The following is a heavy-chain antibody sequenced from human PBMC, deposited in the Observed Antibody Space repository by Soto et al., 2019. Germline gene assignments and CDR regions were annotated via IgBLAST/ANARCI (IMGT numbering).Heavy chain of an antibody. J-gene: IGHJ4*02. CDR3: ARGLGLHLGELSLFPGDY. V-gene: IGHV4-39*01. D-gene: IGHD3-16*02. CDR1: GGSISSSSYY. Sequence: SQTLSLTCTVSGGSISSSSYYWGWIRQPPGKGLEWIGSIYYSGSTYYNPSLKSRVTISVDTSKNQFSLKLSSVTAADTAVYYCARGLGLHLGELSLFPGDYWGQGTLVTVSS. CDR2: IYYSGST.